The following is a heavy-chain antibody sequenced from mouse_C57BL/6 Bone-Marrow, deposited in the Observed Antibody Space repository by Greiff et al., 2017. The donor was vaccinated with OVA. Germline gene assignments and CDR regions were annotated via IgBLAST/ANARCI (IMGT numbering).Heavy chain of an antibody. D-gene: IGHD2-3*01. CDR1: GFNIKDDY. CDR3: TIYDGYYPWFAY. Sequence: VQLQQSGAELVRPGASVKLSCTASGFNIKDDYMHWVKQRPEQGLEWIGWIDPENGDTEYASKFQGKATITADTSSNTAYLQLRSLTSEDTAVYYCTIYDGYYPWFAYWGQGTLVTVSA. J-gene: IGHJ3*01. V-gene: IGHV14-4*01. CDR2: IDPENGDT.